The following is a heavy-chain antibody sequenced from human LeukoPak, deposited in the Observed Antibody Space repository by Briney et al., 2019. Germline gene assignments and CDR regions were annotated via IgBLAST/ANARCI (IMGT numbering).Heavy chain of an antibody. CDR3: ARDRWGGENWFDP. Sequence: SQTLSLTCTVSGGSISSGSYYWSWIRQPAGEGLEWIGRIYTSGSTNYNPSLKSRVTISVDTSKNQFSLKLSSVTAADTAVYYCARDRWGGENWFDPWGQGTLVTVSS. V-gene: IGHV4-61*02. CDR2: IYTSGST. J-gene: IGHJ5*02. CDR1: GGSISSGSYY. D-gene: IGHD3-16*01.